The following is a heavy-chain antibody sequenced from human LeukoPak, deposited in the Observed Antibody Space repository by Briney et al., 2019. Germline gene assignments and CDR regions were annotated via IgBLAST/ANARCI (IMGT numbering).Heavy chain of an antibody. V-gene: IGHV3-21*01. CDR3: AREVGYAGVDY. CDR2: ISSSSSYI. J-gene: IGHJ4*02. Sequence: PGGSLRLSCAASGSTFSSYTMKWVRQAPGKGLEWVSSISSSSSYIYYADSVKGRFTISRDNAKNSLYLQMNSLRAEDTAVYYCAREVGYAGVDYWGQGTLVTVSA. CDR1: GSTFSSYT. D-gene: IGHD5-12*01.